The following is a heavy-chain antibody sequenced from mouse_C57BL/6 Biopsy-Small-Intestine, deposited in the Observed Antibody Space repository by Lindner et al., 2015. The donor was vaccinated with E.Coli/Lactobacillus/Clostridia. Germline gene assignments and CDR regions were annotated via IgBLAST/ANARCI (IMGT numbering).Heavy chain of an antibody. Sequence: VQLQESGGGLVKPGGSLKLSCAASGFIFSDYGMHWVRQAPDKGLEWVVYIISGGSQIYYADTVKGRFTISRDNAKNTLFLQMTGLRSEDTAMYYCTRSDGAYWGQGTLVTVSA. J-gene: IGHJ3*01. CDR2: IISGGSQI. V-gene: IGHV5-17*01. CDR1: GFIFSDYG. D-gene: IGHD2-3*01. CDR3: TRSDGAY.